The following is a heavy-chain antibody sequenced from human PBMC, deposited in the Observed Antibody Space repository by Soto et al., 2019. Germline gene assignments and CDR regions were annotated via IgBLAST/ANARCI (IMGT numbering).Heavy chain of an antibody. Sequence: SETLSLTCAVSGGSISSGGYSWSWIRQPPGKGLEWIGYIYHSGSTYYNPSLKSRVTISVDRSKNQFSLKLSSVTAADTAVYYCAREVDGSGADYWGQGTLVTVSS. D-gene: IGHD3-10*01. CDR2: IYHSGST. CDR3: AREVDGSGADY. J-gene: IGHJ4*02. V-gene: IGHV4-30-2*01. CDR1: GGSISSGGYS.